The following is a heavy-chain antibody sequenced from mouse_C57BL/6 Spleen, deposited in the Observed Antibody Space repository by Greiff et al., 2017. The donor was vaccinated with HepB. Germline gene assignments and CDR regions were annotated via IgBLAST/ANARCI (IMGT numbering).Heavy chain of an antibody. CDR3: AREESPAWFAY. Sequence: QVQLQQSGPELVKPGASVKISCKASGYAFSSSWMNWVKQRPGKGLEWIGRIYPGDGDTNYNGKFKGKATLTADKSSSTAYMQLSSLTSEDSAVYFCAREESPAWFAYWGQGTLVTVSA. CDR1: GYAFSSSW. CDR2: IYPGDGDT. V-gene: IGHV1-82*01. J-gene: IGHJ3*01.